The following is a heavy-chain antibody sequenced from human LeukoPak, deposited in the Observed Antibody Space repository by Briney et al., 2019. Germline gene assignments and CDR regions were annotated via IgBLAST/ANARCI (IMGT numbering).Heavy chain of an antibody. V-gene: IGHV1-46*01. Sequence: ASVKVSCKASGHTFTGYYMHWVRQAPGQGLEWMGIINPSGGSPTYAQKFQGRVIMTSDTSTNTLYMELSSLRSEDTAVYYCARNWEFYYFDYWGQGTPVSVSS. J-gene: IGHJ4*02. CDR2: INPSGGSP. CDR3: ARNWEFYYFDY. CDR1: GHTFTGYY. D-gene: IGHD1-26*01.